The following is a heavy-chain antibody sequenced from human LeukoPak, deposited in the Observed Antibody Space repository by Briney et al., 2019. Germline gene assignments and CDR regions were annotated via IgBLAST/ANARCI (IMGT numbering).Heavy chain of an antibody. CDR3: AKARYQLPRNDALDI. J-gene: IGHJ3*02. V-gene: IGHV3-9*01. CDR2: ISWNSGSI. D-gene: IGHD2-2*01. CDR1: GFTFDDYA. Sequence: GGSLRLSCAASGFTFDDYAMHWVRQAPGKGLEWVSGISWNSGSIGYADSVKGRFTISRDNAKNSLYLQMNSLRAEDTALYYCAKARYQLPRNDALDIWGQGTMVTVSS.